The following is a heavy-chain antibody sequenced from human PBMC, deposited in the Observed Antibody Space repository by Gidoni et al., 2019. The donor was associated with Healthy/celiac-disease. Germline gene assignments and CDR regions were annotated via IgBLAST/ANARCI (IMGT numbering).Heavy chain of an antibody. CDR3: ARVRGMYYSDSSGYYYYFDF. D-gene: IGHD3-22*01. CDR2: IYHSGNI. CDR1: GFSISSGYS. V-gene: IGHV4-38-2*02. J-gene: IGHJ4*02. Sequence: QVHLQESAPGLVTPSETLSLTCTISGFSISSGYSWAWIRQPPGKGLEWIGSIYHSGNIYYKPSLKSRVTISVDTSKNQFSLKLISMSAADTALYYCARVRGMYYSDSSGYYYYFDFWGQGTLVTVSS.